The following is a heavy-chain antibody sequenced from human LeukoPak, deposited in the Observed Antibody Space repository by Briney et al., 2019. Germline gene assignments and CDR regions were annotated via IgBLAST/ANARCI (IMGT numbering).Heavy chain of an antibody. CDR1: GFTFDDYA. CDR3: ARASRPTYFDY. CDR2: ISWDGGST. V-gene: IGHV3-43D*03. Sequence: QPGRSLRLSCAASGFTFDDYAMHWVRQAPGKGLEWVSLISWDGGSTYYADSVKGRFTISRDNSKNSLYLQMNSLRAEDTALYYCARASRPTYFDYWGQGTLVTVSS. J-gene: IGHJ4*02.